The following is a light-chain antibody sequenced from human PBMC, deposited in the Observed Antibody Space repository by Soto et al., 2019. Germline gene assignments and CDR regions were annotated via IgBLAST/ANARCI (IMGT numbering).Light chain of an antibody. Sequence: IHITQSPSTLSASVGSRVTITCRASQSISGWLAWYQQKPGKAPKLLIYDASILESGVPSRFSGSGSGTEFTLTISSLQPDDFATYYCQQYSSYSWTFGQGTKVDIK. V-gene: IGKV1-5*01. CDR3: QQYSSYSWT. CDR2: DAS. J-gene: IGKJ1*01. CDR1: QSISGW.